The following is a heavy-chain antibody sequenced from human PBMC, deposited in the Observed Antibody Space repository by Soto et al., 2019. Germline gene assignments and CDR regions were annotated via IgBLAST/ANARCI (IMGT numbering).Heavy chain of an antibody. J-gene: IGHJ6*03. Sequence: QVQLVQSGAEVKEPGASVKVSCKASGYTFTTYAVNWVRQAPGQRLEWMGWINAGDGNTKYSQKFQGRVTITRDTSASTAYMELGSLRSEDTAVYYCARDLFCSAWPYYMDVWGKGTTVTVSS. V-gene: IGHV1-3*01. CDR3: ARDLFCSAWPYYMDV. D-gene: IGHD6-19*01. CDR1: GYTFTTYA. CDR2: INAGDGNT.